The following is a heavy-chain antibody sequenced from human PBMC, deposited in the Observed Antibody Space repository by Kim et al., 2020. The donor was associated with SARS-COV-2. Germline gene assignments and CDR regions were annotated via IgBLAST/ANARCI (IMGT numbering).Heavy chain of an antibody. D-gene: IGHD6-13*01. Sequence: ASVKVSCKASGYTFTSYGISWVRQAPGQGLEWMGWISAYNGNTNYAQKLQGRVTMTTDTSTSTAYMELRSLRSDDTAVYYCARDRLPPTLSSSWYPWGQGTLVTVSS. CDR3: ARDRLPPTLSSSWYP. CDR2: ISAYNGNT. V-gene: IGHV1-18*04. J-gene: IGHJ5*02. CDR1: GYTFTSYG.